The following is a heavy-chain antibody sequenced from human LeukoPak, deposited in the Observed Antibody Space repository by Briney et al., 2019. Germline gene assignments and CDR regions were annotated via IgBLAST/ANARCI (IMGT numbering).Heavy chain of an antibody. Sequence: PSETLSLTCTVSGGSISSYYWSWIRQPPGKGLEWVSAISGSGGSTYYADSVKGRFTISRDNSKNTLDLQMNSLRAEDTAVYYCAKAPLYSSSWYAYYYYYMDVWGKGTTVTISS. V-gene: IGHV3-23*01. D-gene: IGHD6-13*01. J-gene: IGHJ6*03. CDR1: GGSISSYY. CDR3: AKAPLYSSSWYAYYYYYMDV. CDR2: ISGSGGST.